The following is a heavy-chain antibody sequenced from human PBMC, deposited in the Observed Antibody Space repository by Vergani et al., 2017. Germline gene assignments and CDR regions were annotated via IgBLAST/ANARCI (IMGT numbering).Heavy chain of an antibody. CDR1: GFTFSSYA. V-gene: IGHV3-23*01. CDR2: ISATDGSI. J-gene: IGHJ4*01. D-gene: IGHD2/OR15-2a*01. CDR3: VKEKIDLGSYFFDS. Sequence: EVQLLESGGGLVQPGGSLRLSCAASGFTFSSYAMSWVRQAPGKGLEWVSTISATDGSIYYTDSVKGRFSISRDNSKNTVFLQMHSLRAEDTAIYYCVKEKIDLGSYFFDSWGHGILVTVSS.